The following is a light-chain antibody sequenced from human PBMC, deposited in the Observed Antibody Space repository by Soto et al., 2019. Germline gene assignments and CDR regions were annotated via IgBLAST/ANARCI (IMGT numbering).Light chain of an antibody. V-gene: IGKV3D-20*02. J-gene: IGKJ4*01. Sequence: LVLTQSPGTLSLSPGETATLSCRASQSVSNIYLGWYQQKPGQAPRLLIFDGSSRATGIPARFSGSGSGTDSTLTISSLEPEDFAVYYCQQRSNWPTFGGGTKVDI. CDR2: DGS. CDR1: QSVSNIY. CDR3: QQRSNWPT.